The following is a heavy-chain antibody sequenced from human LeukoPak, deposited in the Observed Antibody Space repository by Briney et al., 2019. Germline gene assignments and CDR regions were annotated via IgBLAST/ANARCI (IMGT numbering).Heavy chain of an antibody. CDR1: GGSFSGYY. J-gene: IGHJ4*02. D-gene: IGHD3-10*01. V-gene: IGHV4-34*01. CDR2: INHSGST. CDR3: ASNVLWGDNDY. Sequence: SETLSLTCAVHGGSFSGYYWSWIRQPPGKGLEWIGEINHSGSTNYNPSLKSRVSISVDTSKNQFSLKLSSVTAADTAVYYCASNVLWGDNDYWGQGTLVTVSS.